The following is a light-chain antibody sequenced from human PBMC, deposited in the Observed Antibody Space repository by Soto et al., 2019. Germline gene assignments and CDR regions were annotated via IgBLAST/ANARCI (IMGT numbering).Light chain of an antibody. J-gene: IGKJ4*01. V-gene: IGKV3-11*01. Sequence: EIVLTQSPATLSLSPGERAALSFSASQSVSSYLAWYQQKPGQAPRLLIYDASKRAPGIPARFTGSGSWTDFTLTISSLAPEEFAVYFCQQRSNWPSTFGGGTKVEL. CDR1: QSVSSY. CDR2: DAS. CDR3: QQRSNWPST.